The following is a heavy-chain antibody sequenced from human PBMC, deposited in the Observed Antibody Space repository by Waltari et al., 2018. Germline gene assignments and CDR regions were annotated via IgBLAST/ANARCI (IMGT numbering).Heavy chain of an antibody. Sequence: QVQLQESGPRLVKPSQTLSLTCTVSGASMTSGNFFWNWIRQPARKGLEWIGRIFNPGATNYNPSLDSRVTISLDTSKNLFSLEMTSVTDADTAVYYCARGSGSGTYYNDYFVSWGQGALVTVSS. V-gene: IGHV4-61*02. D-gene: IGHD3-10*01. CDR1: GASMTSGNFF. J-gene: IGHJ4*02. CDR2: IFNPGAT. CDR3: ARGSGSGTYYNDYFVS.